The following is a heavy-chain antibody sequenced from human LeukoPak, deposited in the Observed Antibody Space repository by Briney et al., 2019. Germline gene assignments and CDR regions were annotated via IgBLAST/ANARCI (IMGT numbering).Heavy chain of an antibody. J-gene: IGHJ4*02. CDR3: TTASYYDILAGFFT. Sequence: GGSLRLSCAVSGFTFTDAWMTWIRQGPGKGLEWVGRIKREADGGTADYAAPVNGRFTISRDDSKNTLYLQLNSLKTEDTGVYYCTTASYYDILAGFFTWGQGTLVTVSS. CDR1: GFTFTDAW. CDR2: IKREADGGTA. V-gene: IGHV3-15*01. D-gene: IGHD3-9*01.